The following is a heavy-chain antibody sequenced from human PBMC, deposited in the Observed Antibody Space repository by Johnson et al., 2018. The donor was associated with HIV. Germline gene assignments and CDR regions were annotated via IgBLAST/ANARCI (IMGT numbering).Heavy chain of an antibody. V-gene: IGHV3-23*04. Sequence: VQLVESGGGLVQPGGSLGLSCAASGFTFGNQAVSCVRQAPGKGLAWVSVITGSGGGAYYADSVKGRFSIPRDNSKNTLYLQMKGLRAEDTAVYYCAKDLKFRSTETNRASGAFYIWGQGTMGTVSS. J-gene: IGHJ3*02. D-gene: IGHD4-17*01. CDR2: ITGSGGGA. CDR1: GFTFGNQA. CDR3: AKDLKFRSTETNRASGAFYI.